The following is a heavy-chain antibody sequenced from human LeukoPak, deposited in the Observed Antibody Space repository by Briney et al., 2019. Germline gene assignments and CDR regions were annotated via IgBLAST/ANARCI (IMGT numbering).Heavy chain of an antibody. D-gene: IGHD3-10*01. Sequence: SQTLSLTCTVSGGSISSGGYYWSWIRQPPGKGLEWIGYIYHSGSTYYNPSLKSRVTISVDRSKNQFSLKLSSVTAADTAVYYCARGLIRQRLLNMVRGVIISFDYWGQGTLVTVSS. J-gene: IGHJ4*02. CDR2: IYHSGST. CDR1: GGSISSGGYY. V-gene: IGHV4-30-2*01. CDR3: ARGLIRQRLLNMVRGVIISFDY.